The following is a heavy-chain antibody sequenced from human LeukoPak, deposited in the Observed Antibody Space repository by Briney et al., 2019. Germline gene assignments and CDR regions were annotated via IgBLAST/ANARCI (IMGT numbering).Heavy chain of an antibody. CDR1: GYSFTSYW. Sequence: GESLKISCKGSGYSFTSYWIGWVRQMPGKGVEWMGIIYPGDSDTRYSPSFQGQVTISADKSISTAYLQWSSLKASDTAMYYCARRQTHNYDILTGPFDYWGQGTLVTVSS. CDR3: ARRQTHNYDILTGPFDY. CDR2: IYPGDSDT. V-gene: IGHV5-51*01. J-gene: IGHJ4*02. D-gene: IGHD3-9*01.